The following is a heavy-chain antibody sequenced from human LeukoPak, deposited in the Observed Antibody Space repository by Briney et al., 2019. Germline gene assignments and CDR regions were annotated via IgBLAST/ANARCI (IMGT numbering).Heavy chain of an antibody. CDR2: ISYDGSNK. J-gene: IGHJ6*02. D-gene: IGHD5-18*01. CDR3: ARSGQGGGYSYVRKYYYGMDV. CDR1: GFTFSSYA. V-gene: IGHV3-30*04. Sequence: GRSLRLSCAASGFTFSSYAVHWVRQAPGKGLEWVAVISYDGSNKYYADSVKGRFTISRDNSKNTLYLQVNSLRAEDTAVYYCARSGQGGGYSYVRKYYYGMDVWGQGTTVTVSS.